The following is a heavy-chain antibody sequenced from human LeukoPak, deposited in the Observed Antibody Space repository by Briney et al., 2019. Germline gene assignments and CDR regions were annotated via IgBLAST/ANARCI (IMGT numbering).Heavy chain of an antibody. CDR1: GFTFSSYW. CDR3: AKGGSVFWSVYADH. CDR2: IRQDESEK. D-gene: IGHD3-3*01. J-gene: IGHJ4*01. V-gene: IGHV3-7*03. Sequence: GGSLRLSCAVSGFTFSSYWMGWVRQAPGKGLEWVASIRQDESEKYYVDSVKGRFTISRDNAKNSLSLQMNSLRADDTAVCYCAKGGSVFWSVYADHWGQGTLDTVSS.